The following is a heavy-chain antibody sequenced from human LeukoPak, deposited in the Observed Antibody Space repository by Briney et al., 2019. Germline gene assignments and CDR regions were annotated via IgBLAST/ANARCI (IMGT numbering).Heavy chain of an antibody. Sequence: SSETLSLTCTVSGGSISSYFWGWMRQPPGKGLGWTGYIYYIGSTSYNPSLKSRVTISVDTSKNQFSLILSSVTAADTAVYYCARRGGEYSFYVFVPWGQGTLVTVSS. J-gene: IGHJ5*02. CDR1: GGSISSYF. CDR2: IYYIGST. V-gene: IGHV4-59*08. CDR3: ARRGGEYSFYVFVP. D-gene: IGHD5-18*01.